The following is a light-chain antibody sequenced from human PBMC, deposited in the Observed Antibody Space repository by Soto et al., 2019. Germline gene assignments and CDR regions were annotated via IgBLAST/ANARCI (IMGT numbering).Light chain of an antibody. CDR3: KQYGSSPT. CDR2: GAS. CDR1: QSVSSSY. J-gene: IGKJ1*01. Sequence: VLTQSPGTLSLSPGDSATLSCRASQSVSSSYLAWYQQKPGQAPRLLIYGASSRATGIQDRFSGSGSGTEFTLTIRRLEPEDFAVYYCKQYGSSPTXGQGTKVDIK. V-gene: IGKV3-20*01.